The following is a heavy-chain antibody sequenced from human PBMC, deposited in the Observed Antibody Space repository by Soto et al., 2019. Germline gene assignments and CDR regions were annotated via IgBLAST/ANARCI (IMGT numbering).Heavy chain of an antibody. CDR2: ISGSGGST. Sequence: PGGSLRLSCAASGFTFSSYAMSWVRQAPGKGLEWVSAISGSGGSTYYADSVKGRFTISRDNSKNTLYLQMNSLRAEDTAVYYCAKARSAGSGSYYNPFYFDYWGQGTLVTVSS. CDR3: AKARSAGSGSYYNPFYFDY. D-gene: IGHD3-10*01. CDR1: GFTFSSYA. J-gene: IGHJ4*02. V-gene: IGHV3-23*01.